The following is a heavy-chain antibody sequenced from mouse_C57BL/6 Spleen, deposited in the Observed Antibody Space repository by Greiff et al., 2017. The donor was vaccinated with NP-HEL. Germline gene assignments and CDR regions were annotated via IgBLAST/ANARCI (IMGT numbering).Heavy chain of an antibody. CDR2: IYPGDGDT. Sequence: QVQLQQSGPELVKPGASVKISCKASGYAFSSSWMTWVKQRPGQGLEWIGRIYPGDGDTNYNGKFKGKATLTADKSSSTAYMQLSSLTSEDSAVYFCARGSADWGQGTLVTVSA. D-gene: IGHD6-1*01. CDR3: ARGSAD. J-gene: IGHJ3*01. V-gene: IGHV1-82*01. CDR1: GYAFSSSW.